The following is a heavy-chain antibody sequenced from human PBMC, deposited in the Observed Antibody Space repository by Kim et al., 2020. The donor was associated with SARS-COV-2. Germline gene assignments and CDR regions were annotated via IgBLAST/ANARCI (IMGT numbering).Heavy chain of an antibody. V-gene: IGHV4-34*01. J-gene: IGHJ6*02. CDR2: INHSGST. Sequence: SETLSLTCAVYGGSFSGYYWSWIRQPPGKGLEWIGEINHSGSTNYNPSLKSRVTISVDTSKNQFSLKLSSVTAADTAVYYCARGWKWFGESASYYYYGMYVWGQGTTVTVSS. CDR1: GGSFSGYY. CDR3: ARGWKWFGESASYYYYGMYV. D-gene: IGHD3-10*01.